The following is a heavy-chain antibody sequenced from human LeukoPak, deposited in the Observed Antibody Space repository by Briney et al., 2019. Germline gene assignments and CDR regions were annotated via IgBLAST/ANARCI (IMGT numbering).Heavy chain of an antibody. CDR3: AKGGTTVTTSFDY. Sequence: GGSLRLSCAASGFTFSSYGMSWVRQAPGKGLEWVSGISVSGGSTYYADSVKGRFTISRDNSKNTLYLQMNSLRAEDTAVYYCAKGGTTVTTSFDYWGQGTLVTVSS. J-gene: IGHJ4*02. D-gene: IGHD4-11*01. CDR2: ISVSGGST. V-gene: IGHV3-23*01. CDR1: GFTFSSYG.